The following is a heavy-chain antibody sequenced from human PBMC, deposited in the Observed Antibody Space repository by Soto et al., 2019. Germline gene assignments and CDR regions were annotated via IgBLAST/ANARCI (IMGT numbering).Heavy chain of an antibody. CDR1: GFPISSPYS. D-gene: IGHD4-17*01. V-gene: IGHV4-38-2*02. CDR3: ARVTMVIRDSDHFGVDV. Sequence: LSLTCLVSGFPISSPYSWGWIRQPPGKGLEWIGSISHTGTTSYSPSLTSRVSISVDTSKNQVSLKLTSVTAADTAVYFCARVTMVIRDSDHFGVDVWGHGTTVTVSS. CDR2: ISHTGTT. J-gene: IGHJ6*02.